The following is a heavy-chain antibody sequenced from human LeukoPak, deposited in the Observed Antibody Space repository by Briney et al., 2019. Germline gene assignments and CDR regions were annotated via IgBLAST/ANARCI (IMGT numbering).Heavy chain of an antibody. D-gene: IGHD5-24*01. J-gene: IGHJ4*02. CDR3: ARVPGGYKTYYFDY. CDR2: IYYSGST. CDR1: GGSISSGGYY. V-gene: IGHV4-31*03. Sequence: SETLSLTCTVSGGSISSGGYYWSWIRQHPGKGLEWIGYIYYSGSTYYNPSLKSRVTISVDTSKNQFSLKLSSVTAADTAVYYCARVPGGYKTYYFDYWGQGTLVTVSS.